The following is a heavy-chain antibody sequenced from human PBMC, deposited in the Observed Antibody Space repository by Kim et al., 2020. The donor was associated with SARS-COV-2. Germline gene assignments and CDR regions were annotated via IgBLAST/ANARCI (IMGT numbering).Heavy chain of an antibody. J-gene: IGHJ4*02. CDR1: GYTFTSYY. Sequence: ASVKVSCKASGYTFTSYYMHWVRQAPGQGLEWMGIINPSGGSTSYAQKFQGRVTMTRDTYTSTVYMELSSLRTEDTAVYYCARDYPGSYYFDDWGQGTLVTVSS. CDR3: ARDYPGSYYFDD. CDR2: INPSGGST. D-gene: IGHD1-26*01. V-gene: IGHV1-46*01.